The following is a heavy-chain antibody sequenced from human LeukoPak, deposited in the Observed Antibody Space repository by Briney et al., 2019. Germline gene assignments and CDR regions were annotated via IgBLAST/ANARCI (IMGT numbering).Heavy chain of an antibody. CDR2: LIPIYGSA. V-gene: IGHV1-69*01. J-gene: IGHJ3*02. CDR1: GGSFTFTSHA. Sequence: SVKVSCKASGGSFTFTSHAISWVRQAPGQGLEWMGGLIPIYGSANYAQKFQGRVTITSDESTRTVYMELSSLGPEDSAVYYCAGFFYDNSGDAFDIWGQGTMVTVSS. D-gene: IGHD3-22*01. CDR3: AGFFYDNSGDAFDI.